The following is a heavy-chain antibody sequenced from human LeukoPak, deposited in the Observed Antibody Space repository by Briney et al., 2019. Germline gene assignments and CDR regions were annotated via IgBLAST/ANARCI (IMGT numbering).Heavy chain of an antibody. V-gene: IGHV1-18*01. CDR3: ARTSSGSYSNPYYFDY. J-gene: IGHJ4*02. CDR2: ISAYNGNT. Sequence: ASVKVSCKASGYTFTSYGISWVRQAPGQGLEWMGWISAYNGNTNYAQKRQGRVTMTTDTSTSTAYMELRSLRSDDTAVYYCARTSSGSYSNPYYFDYWGQGTLVTVSS. CDR1: GYTFTSYG. D-gene: IGHD1-26*01.